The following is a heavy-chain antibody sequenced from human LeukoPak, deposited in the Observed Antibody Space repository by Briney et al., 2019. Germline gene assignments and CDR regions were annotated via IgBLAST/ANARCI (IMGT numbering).Heavy chain of an antibody. V-gene: IGHV4-59*12. CDR1: GGSISSYY. CDR3: ARLSIAAAEYYFDY. J-gene: IGHJ4*02. Sequence: SETLSLTCTVSGGSISSYYWSWIRQPPGKGLEWIGEIYHSGSTSYNPSLKSRVTISVDKSKNQFSLKLSSVTAADTAVYYCARLSIAAAEYYFDYWGQGTLVTVSS. CDR2: IYHSGST. D-gene: IGHD6-13*01.